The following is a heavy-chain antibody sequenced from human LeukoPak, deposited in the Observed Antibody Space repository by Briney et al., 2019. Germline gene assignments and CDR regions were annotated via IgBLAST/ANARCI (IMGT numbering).Heavy chain of an antibody. Sequence: ASVKVSCKASGYTCTSYGISWVRQAPGQGLEWMGWISAYNGNTNYAQKLQGRVTMTTDTSTSTAYMELRSLRSDDTAVYYCARTSYYYDSSGYYYEFDYWGQGTLVTVSS. CDR2: ISAYNGNT. CDR3: ARTSYYYDSSGYYYEFDY. CDR1: GYTCTSYG. V-gene: IGHV1-18*01. D-gene: IGHD3-22*01. J-gene: IGHJ4*02.